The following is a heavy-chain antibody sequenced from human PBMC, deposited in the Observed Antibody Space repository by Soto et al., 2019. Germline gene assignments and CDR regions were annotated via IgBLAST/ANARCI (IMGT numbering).Heavy chain of an antibody. Sequence: ESLTISYRGSGYSFTSYWIGLVRQMPGKGLEWMGIIYPGDSDTRYSPSFQGQVTISADKSISTAYLQWSSLKASDTAMYYCARLRYYDFWSGPYGMDVWGQGTKVTVSS. J-gene: IGHJ6*02. V-gene: IGHV5-51*01. CDR2: IYPGDSDT. D-gene: IGHD3-3*01. CDR1: GYSFTSYW. CDR3: ARLRYYDFWSGPYGMDV.